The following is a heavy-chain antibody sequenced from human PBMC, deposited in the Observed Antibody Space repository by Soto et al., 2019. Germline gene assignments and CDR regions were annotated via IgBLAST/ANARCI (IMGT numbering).Heavy chain of an antibody. CDR3: AKTANGWFSAFDI. CDR1: GFTFSSYA. CDR2: ISGSGGTT. V-gene: IGHV3-23*01. D-gene: IGHD6-19*01. J-gene: IGHJ3*02. Sequence: EVQLLESGGGLVQPGGSLRLSCAASGFTFSSYAMSCVRQAPGKGLEWVSAISGSGGTTYYANSVKGRFTFSRDNSKNTLYLQMTSLRAEDTAVYYCAKTANGWFSAFDIWGQGTMVTVSS.